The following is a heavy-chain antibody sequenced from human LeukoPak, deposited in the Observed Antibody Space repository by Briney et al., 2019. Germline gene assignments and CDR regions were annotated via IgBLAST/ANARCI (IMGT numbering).Heavy chain of an antibody. CDR2: IYYSGST. CDR3: ATGVTIFGVAPNWFDP. D-gene: IGHD3-3*01. V-gene: IGHV4-59*08. J-gene: IGHJ5*02. Sequence: SETLSLTCTVSGGSISSYYWSWIRQPPGKGLEWIGYIYYSGSTNYNPSLKSRVTISVDTSKNQSSLKLSSVTAADTAVYYCATGVTIFGVAPNWFDPWGQGTLVTVSS. CDR1: GGSISSYY.